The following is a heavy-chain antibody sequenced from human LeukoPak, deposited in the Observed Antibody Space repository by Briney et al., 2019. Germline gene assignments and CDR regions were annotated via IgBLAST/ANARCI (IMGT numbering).Heavy chain of an antibody. V-gene: IGHV1-3*01. CDR2: INAGNGNT. J-gene: IGHJ4*02. D-gene: IGHD5-18*01. CDR1: GYTFTSYA. Sequence: RAPVKVSCKASGYTFTSYAMHWVRQAPGQRLEWMGWINAGNGNTKYSQKFQGRVTITRDTSASTAYMELSSLRSEDTAVYYCARVARYSYGSDYWGQGTLVTVSS. CDR3: ARVARYSYGSDY.